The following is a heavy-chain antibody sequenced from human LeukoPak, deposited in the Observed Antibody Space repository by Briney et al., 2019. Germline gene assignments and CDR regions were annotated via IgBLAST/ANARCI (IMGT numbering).Heavy chain of an antibody. CDR2: ISSSSSYI. Sequence: GGSLRLSCAASRFTFSSYSMNWVRQAPGKGLEWVSSISSSSSYIYYTDSVKGRFTISRDNSENTLYLQMNSLRAEDTAVYYCASRASYGHFDYWGQGTLVTVSS. CDR1: RFTFSSYS. V-gene: IGHV3-21*04. J-gene: IGHJ4*02. D-gene: IGHD5-18*01. CDR3: ASRASYGHFDY.